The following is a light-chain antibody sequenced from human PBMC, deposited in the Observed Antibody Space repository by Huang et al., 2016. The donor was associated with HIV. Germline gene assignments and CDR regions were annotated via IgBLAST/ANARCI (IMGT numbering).Light chain of an antibody. Sequence: DIQMTQSPSSLSASVGDRITITCRASQSIGNSLNWYQQKPGKGPSLLIYAASSLRSGVPSRFSGGGSGTDFTLTISSLQPEDFATYYCQKSYGPLLFGQGTKLEIK. V-gene: IGKV1-39*01. CDR2: AAS. J-gene: IGKJ2*01. CDR1: QSIGNS. CDR3: QKSYGPLL.